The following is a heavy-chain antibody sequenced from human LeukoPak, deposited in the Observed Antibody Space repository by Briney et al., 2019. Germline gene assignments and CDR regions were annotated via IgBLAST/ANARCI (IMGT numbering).Heavy chain of an antibody. J-gene: IGHJ4*02. V-gene: IGHV3-23*01. CDR2: VTGSAGTK. Sequence: PGGSLRLSCAASGFTFGDYVMTWVRQAPGKGLEWDSGVTGSAGTKYYADSVKGRFTVSRDNSKNTLSLQMNSLRAEDTAVYYCAKKTGATGFHPFDYWGQGTLVTVSS. CDR3: AKKTGATGFHPFDY. CDR1: GFTFGDYV. D-gene: IGHD1-1*01.